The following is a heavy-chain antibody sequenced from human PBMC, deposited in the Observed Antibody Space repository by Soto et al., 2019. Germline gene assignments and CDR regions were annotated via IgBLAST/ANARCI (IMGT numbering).Heavy chain of an antibody. Sequence: QVQLVQSGAEVKKPGASVKVSCKASGYTFTSYYMHWVRQAPGQGREWMGIINPGGGSTSYAQKCHGRCTLTRATSTSTVYMELSSLRSEDTAVYYCARHQPMIPFGGVTIWGWFDPWGQGTLVTVSS. V-gene: IGHV1-46*03. D-gene: IGHD3-16*01. CDR3: ARHQPMIPFGGVTIWGWFDP. CDR1: GYTFTSYY. J-gene: IGHJ5*02. CDR2: INPGGGST.